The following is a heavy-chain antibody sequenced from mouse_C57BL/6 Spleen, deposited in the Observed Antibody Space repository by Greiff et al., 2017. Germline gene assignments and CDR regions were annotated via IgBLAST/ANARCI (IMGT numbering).Heavy chain of an antibody. J-gene: IGHJ2*01. D-gene: IGHD4-1*01. CDR1: GFNIKDDY. CDR3: TTAGTVDY. V-gene: IGHV14-4*01. Sequence: EVKLKESGAELVRPGASVKLSCTASGFNIKDDYMHWVKQRPEQGLEWIGWIDPENGDTEYASKFQGKATITADTSSNTAYLQLSSLTSEDTAVYYCTTAGTVDYWGQGTTLTVSS. CDR2: IDPENGDT.